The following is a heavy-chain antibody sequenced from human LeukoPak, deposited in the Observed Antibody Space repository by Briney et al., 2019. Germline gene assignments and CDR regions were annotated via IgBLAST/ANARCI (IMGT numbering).Heavy chain of an antibody. CDR3: AKDYSSGWYNYFDY. J-gene: IGHJ4*02. Sequence: GGSLRLSCAASGFTFSSYGMSWVRQAPGKGLEWVSAISGSGGSTYYADSVKGRFTISRDNSKNTLYLQMNSLRAEDTAVYYCAKDYSSGWYNYFDYWGQGTLVTVSS. CDR2: ISGSGGST. V-gene: IGHV3-23*01. D-gene: IGHD6-19*01. CDR1: GFTFSSYG.